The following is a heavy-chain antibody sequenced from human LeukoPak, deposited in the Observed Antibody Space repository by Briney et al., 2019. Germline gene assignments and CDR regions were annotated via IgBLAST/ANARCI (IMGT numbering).Heavy chain of an antibody. Sequence: GRSLRLSCAASGFTFSSYAMHWVRQAPGKGLEWVAVISYDGSNKYYADSVKGRFTISRDNSKNTLYLQMNSLRAEDTAVYYCARDDELFGVVIPFDYWGQGTLVTVSS. J-gene: IGHJ4*02. CDR3: ARDDELFGVVIPFDY. D-gene: IGHD3-3*01. CDR2: ISYDGSNK. V-gene: IGHV3-30-3*01. CDR1: GFTFSSYA.